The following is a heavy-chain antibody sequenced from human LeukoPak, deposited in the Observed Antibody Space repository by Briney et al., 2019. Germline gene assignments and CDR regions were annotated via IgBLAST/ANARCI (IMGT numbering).Heavy chain of an antibody. V-gene: IGHV4-34*01. CDR2: INHSGST. CDR1: GGSFSGYY. D-gene: IGHD4-17*01. CDR3: ARGRGGDYGKFDY. J-gene: IGHJ4*02. Sequence: PSETLSLTCAVYGGSFSGYYWSWIRQPPGKGLEWIREINHSGSTNYNPSLKSRVTISVDTSKNQFSLKLSSVTAADTAVYYCARGRGGDYGKFDYWGQGTLVTVSS.